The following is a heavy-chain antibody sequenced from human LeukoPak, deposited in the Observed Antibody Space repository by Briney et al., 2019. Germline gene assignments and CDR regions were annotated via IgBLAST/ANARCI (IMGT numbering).Heavy chain of an antibody. J-gene: IGHJ6*03. CDR1: GYTFTSYD. Sequence: ASVKVSCKACGYTFTSYDINWGRRATGQRLEWMGWMNPNSGNTGYAQKFQGRVTMTRNTSISTAYMELSSLRSEDTAVYYCARLRITMVRGVIASSKYYSYMDVWGKGTTVTISS. CDR3: ARLRITMVRGVIASSKYYSYMDV. CDR2: MNPNSGNT. V-gene: IGHV1-8*01. D-gene: IGHD3-10*01.